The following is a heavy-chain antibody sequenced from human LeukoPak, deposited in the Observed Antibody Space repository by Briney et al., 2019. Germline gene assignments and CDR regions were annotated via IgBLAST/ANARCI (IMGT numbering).Heavy chain of an antibody. D-gene: IGHD5-12*01. V-gene: IGHV3-23*01. Sequence: GGSLRLSCAASGFTFSRYAMSWVRRAPGKGLQWVSEVGGTGGAIYYADSVSGRFTVSRDNSKNTLFLEMNSLRAEETALYSCARVAYSAYDYPTLLLPFDYWGQGTLVTVSS. CDR1: GFTFSRYA. J-gene: IGHJ4*02. CDR3: ARVAYSAYDYPTLLLPFDY. CDR2: VGGTGGAI.